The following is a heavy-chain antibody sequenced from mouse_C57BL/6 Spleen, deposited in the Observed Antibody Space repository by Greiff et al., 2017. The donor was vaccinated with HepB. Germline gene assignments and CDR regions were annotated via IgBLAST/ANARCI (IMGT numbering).Heavy chain of an antibody. D-gene: IGHD1-1*01. CDR2: IWRGGST. Sequence: VKLVESGPGLVQPSQSLSITCTVSGFSLTSYGVHWVRQSPGKGLEWLGVIWRGGSTDYNAAFMSRLSITKDNSKSQVFFKMNSLQADDTAIYYCAKNRDYGSSYDAMDYWGQGTSVTVSS. CDR1: GFSLTSYG. J-gene: IGHJ4*01. V-gene: IGHV2-5*01. CDR3: AKNRDYGSSYDAMDY.